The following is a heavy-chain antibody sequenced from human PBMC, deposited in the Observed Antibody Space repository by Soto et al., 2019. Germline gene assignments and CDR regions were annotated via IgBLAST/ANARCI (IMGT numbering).Heavy chain of an antibody. CDR1: GYTFTNQY. V-gene: IGHV1-46*01. Sequence: QVQLVQSGAEVRKPGASVKVSCKAAGYTFTNQYIHWVRQAPGQGLEWMGIINPTGGSTTYAQKFQGRTSMTGDTPTSTVYRDLSSLRSEDTAVYYCAREGSYYFDNRLDYWGQGTLVTVSS. CDR3: AREGSYYFDNRLDY. CDR2: INPTGGST. D-gene: IGHD3-22*01. J-gene: IGHJ4*02.